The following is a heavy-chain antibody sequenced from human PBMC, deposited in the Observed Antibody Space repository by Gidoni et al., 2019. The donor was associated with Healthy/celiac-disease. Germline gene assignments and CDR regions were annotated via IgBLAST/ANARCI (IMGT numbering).Heavy chain of an antibody. V-gene: IGHV3-15*01. D-gene: IGHD3-22*01. CDR3: TLGVVVVIREDY. CDR1: GFTFSNAW. J-gene: IGHJ4*02. Sequence: EVQLVESGGGLVKPGGSLRLSCAASGFTFSNAWMSWVRQAPGKGLEWVGRIKSKTDGGTTDYAAPVKGRFTISRDDSKNTLYLQMNSLKTEDTAVYYCTLGVVVVIREDYWGQGTLVTVSS. CDR2: IKSKTDGGTT.